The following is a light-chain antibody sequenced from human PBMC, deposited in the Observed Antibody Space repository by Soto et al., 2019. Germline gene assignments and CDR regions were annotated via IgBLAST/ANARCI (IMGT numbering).Light chain of an antibody. CDR1: QTIANNY. J-gene: IGKJ4*01. CDR2: DAS. V-gene: IGKV3D-20*02. Sequence: EVALTQSPGTLSLSPGARATLSCRASQTIANNYLTWYQQKPGQAPRVLIYDASTRATGIPDRFSGSGSGTDFILTISNLQPEDFATYFCQQANSFPLTFGGGTRVEI. CDR3: QQANSFPLT.